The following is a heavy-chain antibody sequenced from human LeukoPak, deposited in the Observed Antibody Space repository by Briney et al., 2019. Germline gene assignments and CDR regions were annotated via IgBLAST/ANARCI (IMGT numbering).Heavy chain of an antibody. CDR1: GYTFTDYY. V-gene: IGHV1-2*02. CDR3: ASVIAASGTRNWYFDL. Sequence: AASVKVSCKASGYTFTDYYMHWVRRAPGQGLEWMGWINPNSGGTNYAQKFQGRVTMTRDTSVSTAYMELSRLRSDDTAVYFCASVIAASGTRNWYFDLWGRGTLVTVSS. CDR2: INPNSGGT. J-gene: IGHJ2*01. D-gene: IGHD6-13*01.